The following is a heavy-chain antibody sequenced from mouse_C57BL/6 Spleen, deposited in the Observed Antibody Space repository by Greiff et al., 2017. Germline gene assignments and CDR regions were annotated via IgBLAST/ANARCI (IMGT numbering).Heavy chain of an antibody. CDR2: ISYDGSN. CDR1: GYSITSGYY. V-gene: IGHV3-6*01. CDR3: ARDGYYGSRVAY. Sequence: EVKLQESGPGLVKPSQSLSLTCSVTGYSITSGYYWNWIRQFPGNKLEWMGYISYDGSNNYNPSLKNRISITRDTSKNQFFLKLNSVTTEDTATYYCARDGYYGSRVAYWGQGTLVTVSA. J-gene: IGHJ3*01. D-gene: IGHD1-1*01.